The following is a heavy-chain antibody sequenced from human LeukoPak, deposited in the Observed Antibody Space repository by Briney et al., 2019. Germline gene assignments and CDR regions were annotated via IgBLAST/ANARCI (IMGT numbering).Heavy chain of an antibody. CDR1: GFTFANYA. CDR2: ISGGSAST. CDR3: ARDNVVVVPAVAPQY. D-gene: IGHD2-2*01. J-gene: IGHJ4*02. V-gene: IGHV3-23*01. Sequence: PGGSLRLSCAGSGFTFANYAMSWVRQAPGKGLEWVSSISGGSASTFYADSVEGRFTISRDNSKNTLYLQMNSLRAEDTAVYYCARDNVVVVPAVAPQYWGQGTLVTVSS.